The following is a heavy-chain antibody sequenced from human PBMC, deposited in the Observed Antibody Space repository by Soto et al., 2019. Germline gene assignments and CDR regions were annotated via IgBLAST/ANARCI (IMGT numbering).Heavy chain of an antibody. J-gene: IGHJ6*02. D-gene: IGHD6-13*01. CDR3: ARDSEQLVRGVSYGMDV. CDR1: GYTFTGYY. CDR2: INPNSGGT. V-gene: IGHV1-2*02. Sequence: QVQLVQSGAEVKKPGASVKVSCKASGYTFTGYYMHWVRQAPGQGLEWMGWINPNSGGTNYAQKFQGRVTMTRDTSISTAYMELSRLRSDDTAVYYCARDSEQLVRGVSYGMDVWGQGTTVTVSS.